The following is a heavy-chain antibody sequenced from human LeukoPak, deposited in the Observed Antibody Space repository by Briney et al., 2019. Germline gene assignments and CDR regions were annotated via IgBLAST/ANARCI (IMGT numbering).Heavy chain of an antibody. V-gene: IGHV5-51*01. CDR3: ARGGIAAAVPTFRFDP. J-gene: IGHJ5*02. D-gene: IGHD6-13*01. Sequence: GESLKISCKGSGYSFTSYWIGWVRQMPGKGLEWMGIIYPGDSDTRYSPSFQGQVTISADKSISTAYLQWSSLKASDTAIYYCARGGIAAAVPTFRFDPWGQGTLVTVSS. CDR1: GYSFTSYW. CDR2: IYPGDSDT.